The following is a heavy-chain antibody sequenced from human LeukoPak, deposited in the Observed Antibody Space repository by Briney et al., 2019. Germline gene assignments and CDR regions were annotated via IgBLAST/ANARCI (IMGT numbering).Heavy chain of an antibody. V-gene: IGHV3-49*04. CDR2: IRSKAYGGTT. J-gene: IGHJ6*02. Sequence: PGGSLRLSCAASGFTFSSYAMSWVRQAPGKGLEWVGFIRSKAYGGTTEYAASVKGRFTISRDDSKSIAYLHMNSLKTEDTAVYYCTSGMDVWGQGTTVTVSS. CDR3: TSGMDV. CDR1: GFTFSSYA.